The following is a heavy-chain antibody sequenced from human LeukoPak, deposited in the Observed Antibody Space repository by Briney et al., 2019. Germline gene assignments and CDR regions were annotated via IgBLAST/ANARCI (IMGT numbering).Heavy chain of an antibody. Sequence: ASVKVSCKASGYTFTSYGISWVRQAPGQGPEWMGWISAYNGNTNYAQKLQGRVTMTTDTSTSTAYMELRSLRSDDTAVYYCARRYYYDSSGKAYYFDYWGQGTLVTVSS. V-gene: IGHV1-18*01. CDR3: ARRYYYDSSGKAYYFDY. J-gene: IGHJ4*02. CDR2: ISAYNGNT. CDR1: GYTFTSYG. D-gene: IGHD3-22*01.